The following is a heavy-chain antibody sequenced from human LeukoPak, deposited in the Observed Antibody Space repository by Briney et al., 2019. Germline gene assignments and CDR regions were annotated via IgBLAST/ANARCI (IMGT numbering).Heavy chain of an antibody. CDR2: INHSGST. CDR3: AAYSRSSWYYYYYMDV. V-gene: IGHV4-34*01. Sequence: SETLSLTCAVYGGSFSGYYWSWIRQPSGKGLEWIGEINHSGSTNYNPSLKSRVTISVDTSKNQFSLKLSSVTAADTAVYYCAAYSRSSWYYYYYMDVWGKGTTVTVSS. J-gene: IGHJ6*03. D-gene: IGHD6-13*01. CDR1: GGSFSGYY.